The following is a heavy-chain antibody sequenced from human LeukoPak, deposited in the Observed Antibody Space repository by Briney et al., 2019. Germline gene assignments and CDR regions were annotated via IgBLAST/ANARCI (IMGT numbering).Heavy chain of an antibody. V-gene: IGHV1-69*01. CDR1: GGTFSSYA. CDR3: ARIFVVVTTSPNYYYGMDV. Sequence: SVKVSCKASGGTFSSYAISWVRQAPGQGLEWMGGIIPIFGTANYAQKFQGRVTITADESTSTAYMELSSLRSEDTAVYYCARIFVVVTTSPNYYYGMDVWGQGTTVTVSS. D-gene: IGHD2-21*02. J-gene: IGHJ6*02. CDR2: IIPIFGTA.